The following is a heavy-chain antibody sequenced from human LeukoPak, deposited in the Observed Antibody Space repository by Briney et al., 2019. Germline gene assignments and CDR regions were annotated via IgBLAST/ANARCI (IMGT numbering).Heavy chain of an antibody. CDR1: GFTVSSNY. CDR2: ISGSGGST. J-gene: IGHJ3*02. V-gene: IGHV3-23*01. Sequence: PGGSLRLSCAASGFTVSSNYMSWVRQAPGKGLEWVSAISGSGGSTYYADSVKGRFTISRDNSKNTLYLQMNSLRTEDTAVYYCATSGIFWSGMGAFDIWGQGTMVTVSS. CDR3: ATSGIFWSGMGAFDI. D-gene: IGHD3-3*01.